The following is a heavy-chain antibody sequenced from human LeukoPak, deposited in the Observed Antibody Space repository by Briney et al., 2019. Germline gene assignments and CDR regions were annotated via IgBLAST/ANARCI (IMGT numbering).Heavy chain of an antibody. V-gene: IGHV3-11*01. J-gene: IGHJ1*01. CDR2: ISISGSTI. D-gene: IGHD6-6*01. CDR3: ARSSDSSSLQYFQH. CDR1: GFTFTDYF. Sequence: GGSLRLSCAASGFTFTDYFMNWIRQAPGKGLEWVSSISISGSTIYYADSVKGRFTISRDNAKNSLYLQMNSLRAEDTAVYYCARSSDSSSLQYFQHWGQGTLVTVSS.